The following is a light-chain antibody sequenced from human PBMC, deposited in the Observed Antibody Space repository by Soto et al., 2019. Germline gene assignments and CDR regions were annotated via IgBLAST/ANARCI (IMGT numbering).Light chain of an antibody. CDR1: SSGVGSYKF. J-gene: IGLJ1*01. V-gene: IGLV2-14*02. CDR3: SSYTTSYFYV. Sequence: LTQPASVSESPGQSITISCTGTSSGVGSYKFVSWYQQHPGTAPKLMIYEGSKRPSGVSDRFSGSKSGNTASLTISGLQADDEADYYCSSYTTSYFYVFGPGTKVTVL. CDR2: EGS.